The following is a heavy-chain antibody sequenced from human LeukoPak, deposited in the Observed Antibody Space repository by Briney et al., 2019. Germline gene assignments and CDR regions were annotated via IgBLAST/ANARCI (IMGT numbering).Heavy chain of an antibody. CDR1: GYTSTSYY. V-gene: IGHV1-46*01. J-gene: IGHJ4*02. CDR2: INPSGGST. D-gene: IGHD3-3*01. Sequence: GASVKVSCKASGYTSTSYYMHWVRQAPGQGLEWVGIINPSGGSTSYAQKSQGRVTMTRDTSTSTVYMELSSLRSEDTAVYYCARGFGARDFDYWGQGTLVTVSS. CDR3: ARGFGARDFDY.